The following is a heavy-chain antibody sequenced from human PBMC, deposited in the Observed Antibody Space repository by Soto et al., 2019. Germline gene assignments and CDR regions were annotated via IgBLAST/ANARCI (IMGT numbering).Heavy chain of an antibody. CDR3: VRVQRRWPNSDY. CDR2: IYYSGTS. Sequence: PSETLSLTCTVSGGSISNSSYYWGWVRQPPGKGLEWIRHIYYSGTSYSNPSLKGRVPLSVDTSKNQFSLKLNSVTAADTAVYFCVRVQRRWPNSDYWSQGVLVTVSS. J-gene: IGHJ4*02. CDR1: GGSISNSSYY. V-gene: IGHV4-39*01. D-gene: IGHD3-3*01.